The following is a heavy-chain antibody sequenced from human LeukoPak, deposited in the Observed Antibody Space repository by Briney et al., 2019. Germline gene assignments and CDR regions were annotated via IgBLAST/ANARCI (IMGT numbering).Heavy chain of an antibody. CDR1: GYTFTSYY. D-gene: IGHD3-22*01. CDR2: INPSGGST. CDR3: ARAKQYYYDSSGYYLDAFDI. Sequence: ASVKVSCKASGYTFTSYYMHWVRQAPGQGLAWMGIINPSGGSTSYAQKFQGRVTMTRDTSTSTVYMELSSLRSEDTAVYYCARAKQYYYDSSGYYLDAFDIWGQGTMVTVSS. V-gene: IGHV1-46*01. J-gene: IGHJ3*02.